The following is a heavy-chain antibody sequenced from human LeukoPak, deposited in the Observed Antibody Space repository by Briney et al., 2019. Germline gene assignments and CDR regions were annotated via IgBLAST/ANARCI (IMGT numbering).Heavy chain of an antibody. CDR3: ARGQRGYSYGRYYFDY. Sequence: TSETLSLTCAVYGGSFSGYYWSWIRQPPGKGLEWIGEINHSGSTNYNPSLKSRVTISVDTSKNQFSLKLSSVTAADTAVYYCARGQRGYSYGRYYFDYWGQGTLVTVSS. J-gene: IGHJ4*02. CDR2: INHSGST. V-gene: IGHV4-34*01. D-gene: IGHD5-18*01. CDR1: GGSFSGYY.